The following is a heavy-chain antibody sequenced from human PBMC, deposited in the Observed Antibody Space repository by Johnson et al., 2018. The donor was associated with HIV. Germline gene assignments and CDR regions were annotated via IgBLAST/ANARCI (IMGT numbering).Heavy chain of an antibody. Sequence: QVQLVESGGGLVQPGGSLRLSCAASGFTFSDYYMSWIRQAPGKGLEWVSYISSSGSTIYYADSVKGRFTISRDNAKNSLYLQMNSLKTEDTAFYYCAKDASFDAFDIWGQGTMVGAFDIWGQGTMVTVSS. V-gene: IGHV3-11*01. D-gene: IGHD3-10*02. CDR1: GFTFSDYY. CDR2: ISSSGSTI. CDR3: AKDASFDAFDIWGQGTMVGAFDI. J-gene: IGHJ3*02.